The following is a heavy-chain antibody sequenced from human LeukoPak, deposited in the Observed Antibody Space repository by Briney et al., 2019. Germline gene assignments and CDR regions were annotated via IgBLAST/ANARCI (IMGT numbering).Heavy chain of an antibody. V-gene: IGHV4-38-2*02. Sequence: SETLSLTCSVSGYSISSGYYWGWIRQPPGKGLEWIGTISHSGSTYYNPSLKSRVTISLDTSKNQFFLRLSSVTAADTAVYYCAKDRSSGWPNWFDPWGQGTLVTVSS. CDR3: AKDRSSGWPNWFDP. CDR1: GYSISSGYY. D-gene: IGHD6-19*01. CDR2: ISHSGST. J-gene: IGHJ5*02.